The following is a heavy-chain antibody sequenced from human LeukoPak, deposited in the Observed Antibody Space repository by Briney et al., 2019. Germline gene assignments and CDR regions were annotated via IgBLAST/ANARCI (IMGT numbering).Heavy chain of an antibody. J-gene: IGHJ4*02. CDR3: TRAAAAAAFDY. CDR1: GFAISSSW. D-gene: IGHD6-13*01. CDR2: IYSDGSST. Sequence: GGSLRLSCAASGFAISSSWMHWVRQAPGKGLVWVSRIYSDGSSTSHADSVKGRFTMSRDNAKNTLYLQMNSLRAEDTAVHYCTRAAAAAAFDYWGQGTLVTVSS. V-gene: IGHV3-74*01.